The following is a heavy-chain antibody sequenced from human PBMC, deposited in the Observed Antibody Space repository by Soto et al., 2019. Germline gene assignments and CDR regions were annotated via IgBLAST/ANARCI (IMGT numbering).Heavy chain of an antibody. CDR1: GYSFTSYW. D-gene: IGHD6-19*01. J-gene: IGHJ6*02. CDR3: ARTPEGGIAVAFYGMDV. Sequence: GESLKISCKGSGYSFTSYWISWVRQMPGKGLEWMGRIDPSDSYTNYSPSFQGHVTISADKSISTAYLQWSSLKASDTAMYYCARTPEGGIAVAFYGMDVWGQGTTVTVSS. V-gene: IGHV5-10-1*01. CDR2: IDPSDSYT.